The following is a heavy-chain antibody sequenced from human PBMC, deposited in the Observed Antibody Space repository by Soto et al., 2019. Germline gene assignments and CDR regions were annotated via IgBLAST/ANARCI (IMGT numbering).Heavy chain of an antibody. CDR3: ARVQMGPRRDVMDV. D-gene: IGHD3-16*01. V-gene: IGHV1-46*01. Sequence: QVQLVQSGAEVKKPGASVKVSCQASRDMFTYYFFHWVRQAPGQGLEWMGITNPHGRTTNYEQRFKGRVNMTVNTTANTAYMEVTRLRPEDTAVYYCARVQMGPRRDVMDVWGQGTRVTVSS. CDR1: RDMFTYYF. CDR2: TNPHGRTT. J-gene: IGHJ6*02.